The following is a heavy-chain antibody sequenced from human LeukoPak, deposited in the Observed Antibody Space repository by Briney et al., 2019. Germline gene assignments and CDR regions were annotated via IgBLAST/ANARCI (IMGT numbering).Heavy chain of an antibody. J-gene: IGHJ4*02. CDR2: ISSSSSYT. CDR1: GFTFSDYY. V-gene: IGHV3-11*06. Sequence: GGSLRLSCAASGFTFSDYYMSWIRQAPGKGLEWVSYISSSSSYTNYADSVKGRFTISRDNAKNSLYLQMNSLRAEDTAVYYCARDLGYCTSDVCYKQGYFDYWGQGTLVTVSS. CDR3: ARDLGYCTSDVCYKQGYFDY. D-gene: IGHD2-8*01.